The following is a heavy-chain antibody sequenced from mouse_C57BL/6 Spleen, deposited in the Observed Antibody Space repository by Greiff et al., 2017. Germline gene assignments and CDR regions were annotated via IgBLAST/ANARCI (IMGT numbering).Heavy chain of an antibody. CDR3: ARKEYDYDGGYYFDY. CDR1: GYTFTSYW. J-gene: IGHJ2*01. CDR2: IDPSDSDT. D-gene: IGHD2-4*01. V-gene: IGHV1-50*01. Sequence: VQLQQPGAELVKPGASVKLSCKASGYTFTSYWMQWVKQRPGQGLAWIGEIDPSDSDTNYNQKFKGKATLTVDTSSSTAYMQLSSLTSEDSAVYYCARKEYDYDGGYYFDYWGQGTTLTVPS.